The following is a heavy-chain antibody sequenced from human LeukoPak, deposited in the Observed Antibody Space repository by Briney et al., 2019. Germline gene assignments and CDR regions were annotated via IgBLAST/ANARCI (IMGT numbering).Heavy chain of an antibody. V-gene: IGHV1-46*01. J-gene: IGHJ3*02. D-gene: IGHD1-1*01. CDR3: ARDSTGNDAFDI. CDR2: INPSGGTP. CDR1: GYTFTSYY. Sequence: SVNVPCKASGYTFTSYYMHGVQQAPGQGLEWMGIINPSGGTPSYAQKFQGRVTMTRDTSTSTVYMELSSLRSEDTAVYYCARDSTGNDAFDIWGQGTMVTVSS.